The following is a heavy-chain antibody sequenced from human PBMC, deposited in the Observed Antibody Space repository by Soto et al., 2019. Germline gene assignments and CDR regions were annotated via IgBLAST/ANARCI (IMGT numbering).Heavy chain of an antibody. CDR3: ARGRGRYSSGWSWFDP. CDR1: GGTIRSPDW. D-gene: IGHD6-19*01. V-gene: IGHV4-4*02. Sequence: SETLSXTCGVSGGTIRSPDWWTWVLQPPGKGLEWIGEIFQSGSTNYTPSLESRVTISVDKSKNQFSLTLTSVTAADTAVYFCARGRGRYSSGWSWFDPWGQGILVTVSS. CDR2: IFQSGST. J-gene: IGHJ5*02.